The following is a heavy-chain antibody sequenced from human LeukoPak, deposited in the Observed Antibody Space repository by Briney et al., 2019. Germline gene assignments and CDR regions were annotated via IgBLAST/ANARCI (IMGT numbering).Heavy chain of an antibody. V-gene: IGHV1-69*01. D-gene: IGHD6-13*01. CDR1: GGTFSSYA. CDR2: TIPIFGTA. CDR3: ARVQQLVWFDP. J-gene: IGHJ5*02. Sequence: ASVKVSCKASGGTFSSYAISWVRQAPGQGLEWMGGTIPIFGTATYAQKFQGRVTITADESTSTAYMELSSLRSEDTAVYYCARVQQLVWFDPWGQGTLVTVSP.